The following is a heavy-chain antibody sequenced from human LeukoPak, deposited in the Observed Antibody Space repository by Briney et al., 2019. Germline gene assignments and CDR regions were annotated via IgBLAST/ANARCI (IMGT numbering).Heavy chain of an antibody. J-gene: IGHJ4*02. CDR3: AKIRKATENDY. V-gene: IGHV3-7*01. CDR1: GLSFSSYW. Sequence: GGSLRLSRAASGLSFSSYWMSWVRQAPGKGLEWVANIKEDGSEKYYVDSVKGRFTISRDNAKNSLYLQMNSLRAEDTAVYYCAKIRKATENDYWGQGTLATVSS. CDR2: IKEDGSEK. D-gene: IGHD5-12*01.